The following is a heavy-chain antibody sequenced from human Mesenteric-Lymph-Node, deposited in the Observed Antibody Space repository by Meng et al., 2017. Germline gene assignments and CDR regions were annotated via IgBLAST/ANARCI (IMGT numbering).Heavy chain of an antibody. CDR1: GFTFSSYA. Sequence: RSLRLSCAASGFTFSSYAMTWVRQAPGKGLEWVSGISDSGSDTYYADSVKGRFTISRDNAKNTMYLQMNSLRVEDTAVYYCAKTLGIAIFGVFIQGNFDYWGQGTLVTVSS. V-gene: IGHV3-23*01. J-gene: IGHJ4*02. D-gene: IGHD3-3*01. CDR3: AKTLGIAIFGVFIQGNFDY. CDR2: ISDSGSDT.